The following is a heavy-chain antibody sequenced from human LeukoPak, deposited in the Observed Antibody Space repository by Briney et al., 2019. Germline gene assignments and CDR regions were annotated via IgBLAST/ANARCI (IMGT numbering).Heavy chain of an antibody. Sequence: ASVKVSCKASGYTFTGYYMHWVRQAPGQGLEWMGWINPNSGGTNYAQKYQGRVTMTRDTSISTAYMELSRLRSDDTAVYYCARDHDYGDYSLWFDPWGQGTLVTVSS. D-gene: IGHD4-17*01. CDR3: ARDHDYGDYSLWFDP. CDR1: GYTFTGYY. J-gene: IGHJ5*02. CDR2: INPNSGGT. V-gene: IGHV1-2*02.